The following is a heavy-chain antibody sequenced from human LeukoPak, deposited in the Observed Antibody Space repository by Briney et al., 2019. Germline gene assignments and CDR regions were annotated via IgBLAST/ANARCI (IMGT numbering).Heavy chain of an antibody. Sequence: ASETLSLTCTVSGGSISSGDYYWSWIRQPPGRGLEWIGYIYYSGSTNYNPSLKSRVTISVDTSKNQFSLKLSSVTAADTAVYYCASTYSSGWYSSLDYWGQGTLVTVSS. J-gene: IGHJ4*02. CDR1: GGSISSGDYY. D-gene: IGHD6-19*01. CDR3: ASTYSSGWYSSLDY. CDR2: IYYSGST. V-gene: IGHV4-61*08.